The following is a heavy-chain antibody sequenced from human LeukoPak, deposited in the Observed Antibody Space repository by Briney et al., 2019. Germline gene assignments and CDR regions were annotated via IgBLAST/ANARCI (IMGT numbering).Heavy chain of an antibody. J-gene: IGHJ5*02. D-gene: IGHD6-13*01. CDR1: GFTVSSNY. Sequence: GGSLRLSCAAAGFTVSSNYMSWIRQAPGKGLEWVSYISSSGSTIYYADSVKGRFTISRDNAKNSLYLQMNSLRAEDTAVYYCARAAAAVFDPWGQGTLVTVSS. V-gene: IGHV3-11*01. CDR2: ISSSGSTI. CDR3: ARAAAAVFDP.